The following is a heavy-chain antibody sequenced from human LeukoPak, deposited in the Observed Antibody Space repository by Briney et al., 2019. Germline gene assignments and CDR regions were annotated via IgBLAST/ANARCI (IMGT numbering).Heavy chain of an antibody. J-gene: IGHJ4*02. CDR1: GFTFSSYA. D-gene: IGHD2-2*01. V-gene: IGHV3-23*01. Sequence: PPGGSLRLSCAASGFTFSSYAMSWVRQAPGKGLEWVSAISGSGGSTYYADSVKGRFTISRDNSKNTLYLQMNSLRAEDTAVYYCAKLGYCSSTSCYENDYWGQGTLVTVSS. CDR2: ISGSGGST. CDR3: AKLGYCSSTSCYENDY.